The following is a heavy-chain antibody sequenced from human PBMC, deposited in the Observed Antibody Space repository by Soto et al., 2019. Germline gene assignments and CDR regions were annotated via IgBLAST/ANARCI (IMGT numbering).Heavy chain of an antibody. CDR1: GFTFSSYA. CDR2: ISYDGSNK. J-gene: IGHJ3*02. CDR3: ARVRLKNRDPPDHAFAI. V-gene: IGHV3-30-3*01. D-gene: IGHD5-12*01. Sequence: GGSLRLSCAASGFTFSSYAMHWVRQAPGKGLEWVAVISYDGSNKYYADSVKGRFTISRDNSKNTLYLQMNSLRAEVTAVYYCARVRLKNRDPPDHAFAIWGQGTMVTGSS.